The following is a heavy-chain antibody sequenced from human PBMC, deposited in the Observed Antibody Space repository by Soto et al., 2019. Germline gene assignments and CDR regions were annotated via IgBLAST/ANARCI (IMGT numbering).Heavy chain of an antibody. Sequence: GASVKVSCKASGYTFTSYAMHWVRQAPGQRLEWMGWINAGNGNTKYAQKFQGRVTMTTDTSTTTAYMELRSLRSDDTAVYYCARDRLDIVATIGTFEPWGQGTLVTVSS. V-gene: IGHV1-3*01. CDR2: INAGNGNT. CDR3: ARDRLDIVATIGTFEP. CDR1: GYTFTSYA. D-gene: IGHD5-12*01. J-gene: IGHJ5*02.